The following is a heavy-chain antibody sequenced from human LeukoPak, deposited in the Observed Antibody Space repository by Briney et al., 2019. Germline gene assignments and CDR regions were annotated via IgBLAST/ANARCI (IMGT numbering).Heavy chain of an antibody. Sequence: SETLSLTCTVSGGSMSTYYWSWIRQPPGKGLEWSGYIYYSGSTNYNPSLKSRVIISVDTSKNQFSLKLSSVTAADTAVYSCAREHSYYDSSGYYYGSGYFDYWGQGTLVTVSS. CDR2: IYYSGST. V-gene: IGHV4-59*01. CDR3: AREHSYYDSSGYYYGSGYFDY. J-gene: IGHJ4*02. CDR1: GGSMSTYY. D-gene: IGHD3-22*01.